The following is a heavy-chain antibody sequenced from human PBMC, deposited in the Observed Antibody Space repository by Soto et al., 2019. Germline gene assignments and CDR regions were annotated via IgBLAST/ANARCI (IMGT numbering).Heavy chain of an antibody. D-gene: IGHD3-10*01. CDR1: GFTFSSYA. CDR3: AKAFNRDFGPTIWLDP. Sequence: GESLRLSCAASGFTFSSYAMSWVRQAPGKGLEWVSAISGSGGSTYYADSVKGRFTISRDNSKNTLYLKMNSLRAEDTAVYYFAKAFNRDFGPTIWLDPWGERSVITVSS. J-gene: IGHJ5*02. CDR2: ISGSGGST. V-gene: IGHV3-23*01.